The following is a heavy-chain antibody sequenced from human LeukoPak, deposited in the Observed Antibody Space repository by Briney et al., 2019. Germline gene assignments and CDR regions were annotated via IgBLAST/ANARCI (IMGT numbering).Heavy chain of an antibody. CDR2: ISGSGDRT. CDR1: GFIFSSNW. CDR3: AIREPIGY. J-gene: IGHJ4*02. Sequence: PGGSLRLSCAASGFIFSSNWMSWVRLAPGKGPEWVSAISGSGDRTDYADSVRGRFTISRDNSKSTLYLQMNSLRVEDTAIYYCAIREPIGYWGQGSLVTVSP. V-gene: IGHV3-23*01. D-gene: IGHD6-13*01.